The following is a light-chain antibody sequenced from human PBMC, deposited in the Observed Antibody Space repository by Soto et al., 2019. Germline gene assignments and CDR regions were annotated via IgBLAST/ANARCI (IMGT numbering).Light chain of an antibody. CDR2: SNN. V-gene: IGLV1-44*01. CDR3: AAWDDSLKGVV. CDR1: SSNIGSNT. J-gene: IGLJ2*01. Sequence: QSVLTQPPSASGTPGQRVTISCSGSSSNIGSNTVSWYQQLPGTAPKLLIYSNNQRPSGVPDRFSGSESGTSASLAISGLQSEDEADYDCAAWDDSLKGVVFGGGTKLTVL.